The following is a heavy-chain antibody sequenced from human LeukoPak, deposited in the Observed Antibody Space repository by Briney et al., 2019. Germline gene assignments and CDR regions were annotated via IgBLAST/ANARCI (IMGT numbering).Heavy chain of an antibody. CDR1: RFTFSSYG. CDR3: AKNRDSSDYPRDFDY. D-gene: IGHD6-19*01. V-gene: IGHV3-30*02. CDR2: IRHDGSYQ. Sequence: GGSLRLSCAASRFTFSSYGMHWVRQTLGKGPEWVAFIRHDGSYQQYADSVKGRFTVSRDNSKDTVYLQMNSLRTEDTAVYYCAKNRDSSDYPRDFDYWGQGTLVTVSS. J-gene: IGHJ4*02.